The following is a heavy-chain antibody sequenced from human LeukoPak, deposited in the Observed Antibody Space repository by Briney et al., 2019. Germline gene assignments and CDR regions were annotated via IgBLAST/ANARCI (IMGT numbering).Heavy chain of an antibody. V-gene: IGHV4-4*07. D-gene: IGHD3-9*01. J-gene: IGHJ3*02. CDR2: IYTSGST. CDR3: ARVHDILTGYYGVGAFDI. Sequence: SETLSLTCTVSGGSISSYYWSWIRQPAGKELEWIGRIYTSGSTNYNPSLKSRVTMSVDTSKNQFSLKLSSVTAADTAVYYCARVHDILTGYYGVGAFDIWGQGTMVTVSS. CDR1: GGSISSYY.